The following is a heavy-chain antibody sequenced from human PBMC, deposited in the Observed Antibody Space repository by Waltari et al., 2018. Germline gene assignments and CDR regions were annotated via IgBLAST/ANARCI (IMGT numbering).Heavy chain of an antibody. CDR2: IYPGESET. D-gene: IGHD3-9*01. CDR1: GYNFNTYW. CDR3: ARGVLRYLVAPFDS. Sequence: EVQLVQSGAEVKKPGESLKISCKGSGYNFNTYWIGWVRQMPGKGLEWMAIIYPGESETKYSPSFQGQVTISADKSISTAYLQWSSLKASDTAMYYCARGVLRYLVAPFDSWGQGTLVTVSS. V-gene: IGHV5-51*01. J-gene: IGHJ4*02.